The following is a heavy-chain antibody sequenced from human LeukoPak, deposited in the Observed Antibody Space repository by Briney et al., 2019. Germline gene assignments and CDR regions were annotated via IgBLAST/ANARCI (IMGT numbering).Heavy chain of an antibody. CDR3: ARRPMVRGYYYYMDV. J-gene: IGHJ6*03. Sequence: PSETLSLTCAVYAGSFSGYYWSWIRQPPGKGLEWIGEINHSGSTNYNSSLKSRVTISVDTSKNQFSLKLSSVTAADTAVYYCARRPMVRGYYYYMDVWGKGTTVTISS. V-gene: IGHV4-34*01. CDR1: AGSFSGYY. CDR2: INHSGST. D-gene: IGHD3-10*01.